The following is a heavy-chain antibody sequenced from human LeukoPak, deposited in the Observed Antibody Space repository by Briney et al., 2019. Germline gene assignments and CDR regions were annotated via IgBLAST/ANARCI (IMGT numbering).Heavy chain of an antibody. D-gene: IGHD4-17*01. J-gene: IGHJ4*02. CDR1: GFTVTNFY. Sequence: PGGSLRLSCAASGFTVTNFYMSWVRQAPGKGLEWVSVIYTGGSTYYADSVRGRFTISRDSSKNTLYLQMNSLRAEDTAVYYCARGGPGRPTVTTESGASSDFDSWGQGTLVTVSS. CDR3: ARGGPGRPTVTTESGASSDFDS. V-gene: IGHV3-53*01. CDR2: IYTGGST.